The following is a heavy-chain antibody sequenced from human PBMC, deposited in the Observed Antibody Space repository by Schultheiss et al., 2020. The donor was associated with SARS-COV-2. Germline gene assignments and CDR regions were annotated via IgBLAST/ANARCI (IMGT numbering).Heavy chain of an antibody. V-gene: IGHV3-74*01. CDR3: ARDSSTWNTYNWFDP. CDR1: GFTFSSYW. D-gene: IGHD6-13*01. CDR2: INSDGSST. J-gene: IGHJ5*02. Sequence: GESLKISCAASGFTFSSYWMHWVRQAPGKGLVWVSRINSDGSSTSYADSVKGRFTISRDNAKNTLYLQMNSLRAEDTAVYYCARDSSTWNTYNWFDPWGQGTLVTVSS.